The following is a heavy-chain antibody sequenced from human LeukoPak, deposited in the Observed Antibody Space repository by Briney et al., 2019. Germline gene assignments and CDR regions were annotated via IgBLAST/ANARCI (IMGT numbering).Heavy chain of an antibody. CDR1: GGFITSSNYY. CDR3: AGHQLSRYYDSSVPGYYYYGMDV. V-gene: IGHV4-39*01. J-gene: IGHJ6*02. D-gene: IGHD3-22*01. Sequence: PSETLSLTCIVSGGFITSSNYYWGWIRQPPGKGLEWIGSIYYSGSTYYNPSLKSRVTISVDTSMNQFSLKLSSVTAADTAVYYCAGHQLSRYYDSSVPGYYYYGMDVWGQGTAVTVSS. CDR2: IYYSGST.